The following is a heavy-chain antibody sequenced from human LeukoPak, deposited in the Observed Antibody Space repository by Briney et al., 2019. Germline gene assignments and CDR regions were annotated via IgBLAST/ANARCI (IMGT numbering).Heavy chain of an antibody. J-gene: IGHJ6*03. D-gene: IGHD1-26*01. CDR1: GFTFSDYY. Sequence: GGSPRLSCAASGFTFSDYYMSWFRQAPGKGLEWVSYISSSGSTIYYADSVEGRFTISRDNAKNTLYLQMNSLRAEDTAVYYCASYEWEPSYYYYMDVWGKGTTVTVSS. CDR3: ASYEWEPSYYYYMDV. CDR2: ISSSGSTI. V-gene: IGHV3-11*01.